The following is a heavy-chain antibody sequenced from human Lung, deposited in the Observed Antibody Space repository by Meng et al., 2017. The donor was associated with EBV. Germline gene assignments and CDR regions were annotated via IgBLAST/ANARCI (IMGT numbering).Heavy chain of an antibody. CDR2: ISSSSSYI. Sequence: EVQLVESGGGLGTPGGSXXLSCAAYGFTFSSYSMNWVRQAPGKGLEWVSSISSSSSYIYYADSVKGRFTISRDNAKNSLYLQMNSLRAEDTAVYYCARAAAGTDCFDYWGQGTLVTVSS. J-gene: IGHJ4*02. D-gene: IGHD6-13*01. CDR3: ARAAAGTDCFDY. V-gene: IGHV3-21*01. CDR1: GFTFSSYS.